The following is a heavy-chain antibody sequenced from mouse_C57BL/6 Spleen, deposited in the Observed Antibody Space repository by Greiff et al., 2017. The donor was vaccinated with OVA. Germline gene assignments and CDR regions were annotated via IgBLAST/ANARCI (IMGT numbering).Heavy chain of an antibody. CDR2: INPGSGGT. CDR3: ARSYSNYWYFDV. Sequence: QVQLQQSGAELVRPGTSVKVSCKASGYAFTNYLIEWVKQRPGQGLEWIGVINPGSGGTNYNEKFKGKATLTADKSSSTAYMQLSSLTSEDSAVYFCARSYSNYWYFDVWGTGTTVTVSS. D-gene: IGHD2-5*01. CDR1: GYAFTNYL. J-gene: IGHJ1*03. V-gene: IGHV1-54*01.